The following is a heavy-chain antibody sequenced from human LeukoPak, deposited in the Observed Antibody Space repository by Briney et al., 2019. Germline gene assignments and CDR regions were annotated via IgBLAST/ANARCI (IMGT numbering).Heavy chain of an antibody. J-gene: IGHJ4*02. CDR2: ISAYNGNT. D-gene: IGHD3-3*01. CDR1: GYTFSSYG. CDR3: ARVLCEGVDLRFMEWLLSGYYFDS. V-gene: IGHV1-18*01. Sequence: ASVKVSCKASGYTFSSYGISWVRQAPGQGLEWMGWISAYNGNTNYAQKLQGRVTMTTDTSTSTAYMEVRSLRSDDTAVYYCARVLCEGVDLRFMEWLLSGYYFDSWGQGTLVTVSS.